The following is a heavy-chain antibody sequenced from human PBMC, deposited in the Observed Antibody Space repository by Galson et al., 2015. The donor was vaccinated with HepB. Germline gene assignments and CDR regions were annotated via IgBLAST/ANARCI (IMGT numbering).Heavy chain of an antibody. CDR2: ITTGGGST. Sequence: SLRLSCAASGFTFSSYGMSWVRQAPGKGLEWVSGITTGGGSTYYADSVKGRFTISRDNSKNTVDLQMNSLRAEDTAAYYCARGTNPDNWGQGTLVTVSS. J-gene: IGHJ4*02. V-gene: IGHV3-23*01. CDR3: ARGTNPDN. D-gene: IGHD2-8*01. CDR1: GFTFSSYG.